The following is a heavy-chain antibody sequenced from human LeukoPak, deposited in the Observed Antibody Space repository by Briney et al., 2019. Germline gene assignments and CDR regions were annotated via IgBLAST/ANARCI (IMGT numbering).Heavy chain of an antibody. CDR3: ARMFGLVSDY. Sequence: SQTLSLTCAISGDSVSSNSAAWDWIRQSPWRGLEWLGRTYYRSKWFSYYAASVRSRITINPDTSKNQFSLQLKSVTPEDTAVYYCARMFGLVSDYWGQGTRVTVSS. CDR2: TYYRSKWFS. V-gene: IGHV6-1*01. CDR1: GDSVSSNSAA. J-gene: IGHJ4*02. D-gene: IGHD3/OR15-3a*01.